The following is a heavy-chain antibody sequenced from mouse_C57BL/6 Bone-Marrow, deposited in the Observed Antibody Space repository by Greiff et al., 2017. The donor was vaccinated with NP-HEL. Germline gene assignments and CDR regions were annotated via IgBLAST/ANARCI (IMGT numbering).Heavy chain of an antibody. J-gene: IGHJ4*01. CDR3: VRRGGYYAMDY. V-gene: IGHV10-1*01. CDR2: IRSKSNNYAT. CDR1: GFSFNTYA. Sequence: EVKVVESGGGLVQPKGSLKLSCAASGFSFNTYAMNWVRQAPGKGLEWVARIRSKSNNYATYYADSVKDRSTISRDDSESMLYLQMNNLKTEDTAMYYCVRRGGYYAMDYWGQGTSVTVSS.